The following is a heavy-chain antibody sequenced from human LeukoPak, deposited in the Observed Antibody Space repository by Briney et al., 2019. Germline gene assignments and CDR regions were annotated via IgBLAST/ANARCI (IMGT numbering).Heavy chain of an antibody. V-gene: IGHV1-2*02. CDR3: AREGGRNLGEYWFDP. J-gene: IGHJ5*02. CDR2: INPNSGGT. D-gene: IGHD3-16*01. Sequence: ASVTVSCKASGFTFTAYDIHWVRQAPGQGLEWMGKINPNSGGTEYTHNFHGRVSTTRDTSISTVYMELARLTSDDTAVYYCAREGGRNLGEYWFDPWGQGTLVTVFS. CDR1: GFTFTAYD.